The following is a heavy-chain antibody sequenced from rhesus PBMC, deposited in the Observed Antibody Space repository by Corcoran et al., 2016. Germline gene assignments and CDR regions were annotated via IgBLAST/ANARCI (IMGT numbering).Heavy chain of an antibody. J-gene: IGHJ4*01. CDR3: ARGVGYSYSFDY. Sequence: QVQLQESGPGLVKPSETLSLTCAVSGYSISSGYGWSWIRQPLGKGLEWIGYIGGSSGSTNYNPSLKSLFTISTDTSKNQFSLKLSSVTAADTAVYYCARGVGYSYSFDYWGQGVLVTVSS. D-gene: IGHD5-12*01. CDR1: GYSISSGYG. CDR2: IGGSSGST. V-gene: IGHV4-127*01.